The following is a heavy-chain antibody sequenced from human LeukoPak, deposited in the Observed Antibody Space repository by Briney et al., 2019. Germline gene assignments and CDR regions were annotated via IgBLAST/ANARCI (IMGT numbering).Heavy chain of an antibody. D-gene: IGHD1-7*01. V-gene: IGHV3-64*01. CDR2: IRSNGGST. Sequence: GGSLRPSCAASGFTFSSYAMHWVRQAPGKGLEYVSAIRSNGGSTYYANSVKGRFTISRDNSKNTLYLQMGSLRAEDMAVYYCARDPGTTFYYYYMGVWGKGTTVTVSS. CDR1: GFTFSSYA. J-gene: IGHJ6*03. CDR3: ARDPGTTFYYYYMGV.